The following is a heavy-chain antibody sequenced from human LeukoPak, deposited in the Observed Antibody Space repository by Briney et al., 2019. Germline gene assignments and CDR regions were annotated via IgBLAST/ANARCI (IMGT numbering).Heavy chain of an antibody. J-gene: IGHJ4*02. V-gene: IGHV4-59*08. D-gene: IGHD6-6*01. CDR2: IYYSGST. Sequence: PSGTLSLTCTVSGGSISSYYWSWIRQPPGKGLEWIGYIYYSGSTNYNPSLKSRVTISVDTSKNQFSLKLSSVTAADTAVYYCARPYRGYSSSPFDYWGQGTLVTVSS. CDR1: GGSISSYY. CDR3: ARPYRGYSSSPFDY.